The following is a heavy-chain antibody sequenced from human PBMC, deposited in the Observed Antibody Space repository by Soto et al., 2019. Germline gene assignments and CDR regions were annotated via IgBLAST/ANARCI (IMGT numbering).Heavy chain of an antibody. Sequence: ASVKVSCKTSGYTFTGFYIHWVRQAPGHGLEWMGWISPNSGGTNYAQKFQGRVTMRRDTSISTAYVELSRLKADDTAVYYCAREARQHYYDTSGYYDLWGHGTLVTVSS. CDR3: AREARQHYYDTSGYYDL. CDR2: ISPNSGGT. J-gene: IGHJ4*01. CDR1: GYTFTGFY. D-gene: IGHD3-22*01. V-gene: IGHV1-2*02.